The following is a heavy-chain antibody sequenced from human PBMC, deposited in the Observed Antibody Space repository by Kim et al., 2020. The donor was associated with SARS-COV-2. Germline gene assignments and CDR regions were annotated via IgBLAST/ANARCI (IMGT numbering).Heavy chain of an antibody. J-gene: IGHJ3*02. CDR2: IYYSGST. Sequence: SETLSLTCTVSGGSISSSSYYWGWIRQPPGKGLEWIGSIYYSGSTYYNPSLKSRVTISVDTSKNQFSLKLTSVTAAYTAVYYCARHGMAPEIGAFDIWGQGTMVTVSS. D-gene: IGHD1-26*01. CDR3: ARHGMAPEIGAFDI. V-gene: IGHV4-39*01. CDR1: GGSISSSSYY.